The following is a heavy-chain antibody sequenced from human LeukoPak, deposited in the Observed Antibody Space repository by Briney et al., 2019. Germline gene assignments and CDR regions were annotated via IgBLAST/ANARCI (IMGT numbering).Heavy chain of an antibody. V-gene: IGHV7-4-1*02. D-gene: IGHD1-26*01. CDR2: INTNTGNP. CDR1: GYTFISYA. J-gene: IGHJ3*02. CDR3: ARVEMGAPELFPEAFDI. Sequence: ASVKVSCKASGYTFISYAMNWVRQAPGQGLEWMGWINTNTGNPTYAQGFTGRFVFSLDTSVSTAYLQISSLKAEDTAVYYCARVEMGAPELFPEAFDIWGQGTMVTVSS.